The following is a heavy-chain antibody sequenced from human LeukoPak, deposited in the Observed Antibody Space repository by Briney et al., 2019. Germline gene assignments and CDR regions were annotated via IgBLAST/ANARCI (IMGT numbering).Heavy chain of an antibody. CDR2: INPSGDST. CDR3: ARLIVGATGVDY. J-gene: IGHJ4*02. D-gene: IGHD1-26*01. CDR1: GSTFTSYY. Sequence: GASVKVSCKASGSTFTSYYMHWVRQAPGQGLEWMGIINPSGDSTNYAQKFQGRVTITADKSTSTAYMELSSLRSEDTAVYYCARLIVGATGVDYWGQGTLVTVSS. V-gene: IGHV1-46*01.